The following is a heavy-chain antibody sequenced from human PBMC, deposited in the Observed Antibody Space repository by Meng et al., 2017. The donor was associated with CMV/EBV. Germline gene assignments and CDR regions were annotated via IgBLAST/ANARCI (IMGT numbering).Heavy chain of an antibody. CDR1: GGFFTGYC. CDR3: ARGGGGEWELLHYFDY. J-gene: IGHJ4*02. CDR2: INHRGST. D-gene: IGHD1-26*01. V-gene: IGHV4-34*01. Sequence: VPRQQWGAGLLKSSETLSQTSALYGGFFTGYCGSWSRQPPRKGLEWIGEINHRGSTNYNPSLKSRVTILVDTSKNQCYLKLSSVTAADTAVYYCARGGGGEWELLHYFDYWGQGTLVTVSS.